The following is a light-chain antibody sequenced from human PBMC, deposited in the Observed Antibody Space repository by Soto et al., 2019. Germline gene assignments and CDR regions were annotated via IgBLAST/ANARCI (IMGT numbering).Light chain of an antibody. V-gene: IGLV2-14*03. J-gene: IGLJ1*01. CDR2: GVS. CDR3: SSFTGTNTLDV. CDR1: SSDVGAYKY. Sequence: QSALTQPASVSGSPGQSITISCTGTSSDVGAYKYVSWYQQHPGKVPKLIIYGVSNRPSGVSNRFSGSKSGNTAFLSISGLQPEDDADYYCSSFTGTNTLDVFGTGTKLTVL.